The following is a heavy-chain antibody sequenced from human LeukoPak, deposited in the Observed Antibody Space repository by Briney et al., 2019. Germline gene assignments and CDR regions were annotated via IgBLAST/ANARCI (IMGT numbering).Heavy chain of an antibody. V-gene: IGHV1-18*01. CDR2: ISAYNGNT. CDR1: GYTFTSYG. CDR3: ARVVVAGTYPYYYYMDV. J-gene: IGHJ6*03. D-gene: IGHD2-15*01. Sequence: ASVKVSCKASGYTFTSYGISWVRQAPGQGLEWMGWISAYNGNTNYAQKLQGRVTMTTDTSTSTAYMELRSLRSDDTAVYYCARVVVAGTYPYYYYMDVWGKGTTVTISS.